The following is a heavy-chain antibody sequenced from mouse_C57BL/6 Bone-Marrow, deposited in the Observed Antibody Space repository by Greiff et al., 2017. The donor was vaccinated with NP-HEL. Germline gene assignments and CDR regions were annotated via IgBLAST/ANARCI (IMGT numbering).Heavy chain of an antibody. CDR3: ARDAGGFLYFDY. CDR2: SRNKANDYTT. J-gene: IGHJ2*01. CDR1: GFTFSDFY. V-gene: IGHV7-1*01. Sequence: EVQRVESGGGLVQSGRSLRLSCATSGFTFSDFYMEWVRQAPGKGLEWIAASRNKANDYTTEYSASVKGRFIVSRDTSQSILYLQMNALRAEDTAIYYCARDAGGFLYFDYWGQGTTLTVSS.